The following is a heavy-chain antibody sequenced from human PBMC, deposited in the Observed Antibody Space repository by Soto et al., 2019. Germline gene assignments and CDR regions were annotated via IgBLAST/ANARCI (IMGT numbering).Heavy chain of an antibody. CDR3: AIWRGTYYFDH. CDR2: IYPTDSDT. CDR1: GYDFTTYW. V-gene: IGHV5-51*01. J-gene: IGHJ4*02. D-gene: IGHD1-7*01. Sequence: GESLKISCQGSGYDFTTYWIAWVRQMPGKGLEWMGIIYPTDSDTTYSPSFQGQVTISADKSINTAYLQWSSLKASDTATYYCAIWRGTYYFDHWGQGTLVTVSS.